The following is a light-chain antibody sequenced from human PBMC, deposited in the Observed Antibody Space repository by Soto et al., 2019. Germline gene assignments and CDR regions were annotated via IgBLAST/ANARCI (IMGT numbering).Light chain of an antibody. V-gene: IGLV2-8*01. CDR3: SSYAGSNHPYV. CDR1: SSDVGGSNY. J-gene: IGLJ1*01. CDR2: EVS. Sequence: QSALTQPPSASGSPGQSVTISCTGTSSDVGGSNYVSWYQQHPGKAPRLMIYEVSKRPSGVPDRFSGSRSGNTASLTVSGLQAEDEADYYCSSYAGSNHPYVFGTGTKVTVL.